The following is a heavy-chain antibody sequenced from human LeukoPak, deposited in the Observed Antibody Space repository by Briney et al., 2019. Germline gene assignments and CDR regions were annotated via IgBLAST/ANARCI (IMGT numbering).Heavy chain of an antibody. D-gene: IGHD4-17*01. Sequence: PGGSLRLSGAASGFTVSSNYMSWVRQAPGKGLVWVSAISGSGGSTYYEDSVKGRFTISRDNSKNTLYLQMNSLRAEDTAVYYCAKDARAAYGDYVNGWFDPWGQGTLVTVSS. CDR3: AKDARAAYGDYVNGWFDP. V-gene: IGHV3-23*01. J-gene: IGHJ5*02. CDR1: GFTVSSNY. CDR2: ISGSGGST.